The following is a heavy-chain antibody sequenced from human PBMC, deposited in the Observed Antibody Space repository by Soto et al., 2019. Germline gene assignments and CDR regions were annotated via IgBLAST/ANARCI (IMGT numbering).Heavy chain of an antibody. J-gene: IGHJ4*02. D-gene: IGHD1-26*01. V-gene: IGHV5-51*01. CDR2: IYPGDSDT. Sequence: GESLKISCKGSGYSFTSYWIGWVRQMPGKGLEWMGIIYPGDSDTRYSPSFQGQVTISADKSISTAYLQWSSLKASDTAMYYCARRRSIVGATTATYFDYWGQGTLVTVSS. CDR1: GYSFTSYW. CDR3: ARRRSIVGATTATYFDY.